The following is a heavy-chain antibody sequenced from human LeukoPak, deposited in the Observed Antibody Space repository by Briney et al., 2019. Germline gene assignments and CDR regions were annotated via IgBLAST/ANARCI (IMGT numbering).Heavy chain of an antibody. CDR1: GFTFSSYA. Sequence: QTGGSLRLSCAASGFTFSSYAMGWVRQAPGKGLEWVSVISGSGGDTYYADSVKGRFTISGDNSKNTVYLQMNSLRAEDTALYYCAKGGVYGDYYFDYWGQGTLVTVSS. CDR2: ISGSGGDT. D-gene: IGHD4-17*01. J-gene: IGHJ4*02. V-gene: IGHV3-23*01. CDR3: AKGGVYGDYYFDY.